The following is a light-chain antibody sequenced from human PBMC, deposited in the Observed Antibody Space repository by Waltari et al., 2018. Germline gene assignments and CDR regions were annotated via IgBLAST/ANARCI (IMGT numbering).Light chain of an antibody. Sequence: EIVLTQSPGTLSLSPGERATLSCRAIQTVSRSYLTWYQQKPGQAPRLLMYGVSSRAAGIPDRFSGSGSGTDFTLTINRLQPEDFAVYYCQQYETSPWTFGQGTKVEIK. CDR2: GVS. CDR1: QTVSRSY. CDR3: QQYETSPWT. V-gene: IGKV3-20*01. J-gene: IGKJ1*01.